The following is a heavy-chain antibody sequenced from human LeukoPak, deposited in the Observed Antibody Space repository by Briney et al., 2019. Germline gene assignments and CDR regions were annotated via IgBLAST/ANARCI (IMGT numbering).Heavy chain of an antibody. V-gene: IGHV3-7*03. CDR1: GFIFSSYW. CDR2: IKQDGSEK. J-gene: IGHJ5*02. CDR3: ARYYYDSSGPGAFDP. Sequence: GGSLRLSCAASGFIFSSYWMSWVRQAPGKGLEWVANIKQDGSEKYYVDSVKGRFTISRDNAKNSLYLQMNSLRAEDTAVYYCARYYYDSSGPGAFDPWGQGTLVTVSS. D-gene: IGHD3-22*01.